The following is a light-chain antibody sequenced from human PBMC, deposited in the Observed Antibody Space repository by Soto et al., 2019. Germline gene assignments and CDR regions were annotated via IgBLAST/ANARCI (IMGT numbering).Light chain of an antibody. CDR3: RQAVQTPRT. J-gene: IGKJ2*01. CDR1: QSLLHSNGYNY. V-gene: IGKV2-28*01. CDR2: SGS. Sequence: EMVMTQYPLSLPVTPGEPASISCRSSQSLLHSNGYNYLDWYLQKPGQSPQLLIYSGSNRASGVPDRFSGSGSGTDFTLKISRVEAEDVGTYYCRQAVQTPRTFGPGTKLEIK.